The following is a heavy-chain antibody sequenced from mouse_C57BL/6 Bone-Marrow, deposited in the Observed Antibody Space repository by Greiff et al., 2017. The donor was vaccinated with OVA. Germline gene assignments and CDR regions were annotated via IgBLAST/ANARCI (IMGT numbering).Heavy chain of an antibody. CDR2: IDPENGDT. V-gene: IGHV14-4*01. CDR3: TTMIYYDYDGWFAY. Sequence: VQLQQSGAELVRPGASVKLSCTASGFNIKDDYMHWVKQRPEQGLEWIGWIDPENGDTEYASKFQGKATISADTSSNTAYLQLSSLTSEDTAVYYCTTMIYYDYDGWFAYGGQGTLVTVSA. D-gene: IGHD2-4*01. CDR1: GFNIKDDY. J-gene: IGHJ3*01.